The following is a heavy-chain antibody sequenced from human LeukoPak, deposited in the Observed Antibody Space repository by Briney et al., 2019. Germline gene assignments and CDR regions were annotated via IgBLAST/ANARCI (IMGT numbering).Heavy chain of an antibody. J-gene: IGHJ4*02. CDR3: ERGVYDILTGYLTYFDY. CDR2: ISSSSSYI. D-gene: IGHD3-9*01. V-gene: IGHV3-21*01. CDR1: GFTFSSYS. Sequence: PGGSLRLSCAASGFTFSSYSMNWVRQAPGKGLEWVSSISSSSSYIYYADSVKGRFTISRDNAKNSLYLQMNSLSAEDTAVYYCERGVYDILTGYLTYFDYWDQGTLVTVSS.